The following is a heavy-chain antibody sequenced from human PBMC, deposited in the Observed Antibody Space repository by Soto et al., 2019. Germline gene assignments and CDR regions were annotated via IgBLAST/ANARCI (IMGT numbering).Heavy chain of an antibody. V-gene: IGHV4-59*01. CDR2: VYYTGST. CDR1: GGSISGSY. CDR3: ARSVAVPGAHIDY. Sequence: QVQLQESGPGLVKPSETLSLTCSVSGGSISGSYWSRIRQSPGKGLEWLGYVYYTGSTNYSPSLRSRVSTSEDTSKKEFSLRLSSVTAADTAVYFCARSVAVPGAHIDYWGQGTQVTVSS. J-gene: IGHJ4*02. D-gene: IGHD6-19*01.